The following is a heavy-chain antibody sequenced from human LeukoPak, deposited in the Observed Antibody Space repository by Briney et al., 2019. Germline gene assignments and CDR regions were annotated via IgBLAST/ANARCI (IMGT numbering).Heavy chain of an antibody. J-gene: IGHJ6*03. CDR3: TREWGGIAAAGTGYYYYYMDV. CDR2: IYTSGST. Sequence: PSETLSLTCTVSGGSISSYYWSWIRQPAGKGLEWIGRIYTSGSTNYNPSLKSRVTMSVDTSKNQFSLKLSSVTAADTAVYYCTREWGGIAAAGTGYYYYYMDVWGKGTTVTVSS. V-gene: IGHV4-4*07. D-gene: IGHD6-13*01. CDR1: GGSISSYY.